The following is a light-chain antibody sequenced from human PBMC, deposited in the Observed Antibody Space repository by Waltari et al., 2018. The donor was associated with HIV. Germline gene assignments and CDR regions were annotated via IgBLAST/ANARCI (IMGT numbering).Light chain of an antibody. V-gene: IGLV2-14*03. CDR2: GVN. Sequence: HSALTQPASVSGSPGQSISISCTGTSRDIGLYNYVSWYQQYPGKAPQVLIYGVNSRPLGISFRFSGSKSGNTASLTISGLQAEDEVDYYCSSYTANETLVFGGGTKLTVL. CDR3: SSYTANETLV. J-gene: IGLJ2*01. CDR1: SRDIGLYNY.